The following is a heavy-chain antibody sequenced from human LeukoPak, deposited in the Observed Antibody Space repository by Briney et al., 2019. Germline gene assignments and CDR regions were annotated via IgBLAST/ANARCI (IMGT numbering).Heavy chain of an antibody. CDR3: ARDMGRAWYGPPDY. CDR1: GFIFSNYG. Sequence: GGSLRLSCAASGFIFSNYGMHWVRQAPGKRLEWVAVIWNDGSETFHADSVKGRFRIARDNSKNTLYLQMNSLRAEDTAVYFCARDMGRAWYGPPDYWGQGTLITVSS. V-gene: IGHV3-33*01. D-gene: IGHD6-13*01. CDR2: IWNDGSET. J-gene: IGHJ4*02.